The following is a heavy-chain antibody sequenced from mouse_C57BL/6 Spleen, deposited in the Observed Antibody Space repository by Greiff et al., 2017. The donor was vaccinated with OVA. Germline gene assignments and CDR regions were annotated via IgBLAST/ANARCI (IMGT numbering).Heavy chain of an antibody. CDR1: GYTFTTYP. CDR2: FHPYNDDT. Sequence: VKVVESGAELVKPGASVKMSCKASGYTFTTYPIEWMKQNHGKSLEWIGNFHPYNDDTKYNEKFKGKATLTVEKSSSTVYLELSRLTSDDSAVYYCARGDYYGSSYWYFDVWGTGTTVTVSS. CDR3: ARGDYYGSSYWYFDV. V-gene: IGHV1-47*01. J-gene: IGHJ1*03. D-gene: IGHD1-1*01.